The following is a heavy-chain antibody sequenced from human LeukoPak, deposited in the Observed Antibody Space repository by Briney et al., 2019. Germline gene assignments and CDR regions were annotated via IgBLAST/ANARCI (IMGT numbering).Heavy chain of an antibody. CDR2: ICYSGST. Sequence: SETLSLTCTVSGGSISSHCWSWIRQPPGKGLEWIGYICYSGSTNYNPSPKSRVTTSVDTSKNQFSLKLSSVTAADTAVYYCATAMIRGYYYYMDVWGKGTTVTVSS. CDR3: ATAMIRGYYYYMDV. D-gene: IGHD3-10*01. CDR1: GGSISSHC. J-gene: IGHJ6*03. V-gene: IGHV4-59*11.